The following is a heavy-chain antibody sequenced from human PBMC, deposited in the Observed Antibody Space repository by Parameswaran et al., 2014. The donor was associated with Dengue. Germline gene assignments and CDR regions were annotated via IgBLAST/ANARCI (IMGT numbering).Heavy chain of an antibody. Sequence: ISNARLVRQAPGQGLEWMGGIIPIFGTANYAQKFQGRVTITADESTSTAYMELSSLRSEDTAVYYCASLSSAGVGVPVNIDYWGQGTLVTVSS. V-gene: IGHV1-69*01. CDR2: IIPIFGTA. J-gene: IGHJ4*02. CDR1: ISNA. CDR3: ASLSSAGVGVPVNIDY. D-gene: IGHD6-19*01.